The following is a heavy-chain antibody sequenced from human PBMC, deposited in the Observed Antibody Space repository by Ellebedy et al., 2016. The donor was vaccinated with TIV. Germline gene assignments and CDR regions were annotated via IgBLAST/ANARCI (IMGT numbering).Heavy chain of an antibody. CDR1: GYSFTSYW. Sequence: GGSLRLXXKGSGYSFTSYWISWVRQMPGKGLEWMGRIDPSDSYTNYSTSFQGHVTISADKSISTAYLQWSSLKASDTAMYYCARHERQPIEYPSRYGMDVWGQGATVTVSS. CDR2: IDPSDSYT. J-gene: IGHJ6*02. V-gene: IGHV5-10-1*01. CDR3: ARHERQPIEYPSRYGMDV. D-gene: IGHD2/OR15-2a*01.